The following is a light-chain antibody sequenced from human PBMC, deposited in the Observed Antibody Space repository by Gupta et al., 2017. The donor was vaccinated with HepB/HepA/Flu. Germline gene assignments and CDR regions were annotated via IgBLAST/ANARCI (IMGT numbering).Light chain of an antibody. Sequence: SYELTPPPSASASPGQTATITCSGDKLGDKYACWYQQKPGQSPVLVIYQDSKRPSGIPERFSGSNSGNTATLTISGTQAMDEADYYCQAWDSSPDVVFGGGTKLTVL. CDR2: QDS. J-gene: IGLJ2*01. CDR3: QAWDSSPDVV. V-gene: IGLV3-1*01. CDR1: KLGDKY.